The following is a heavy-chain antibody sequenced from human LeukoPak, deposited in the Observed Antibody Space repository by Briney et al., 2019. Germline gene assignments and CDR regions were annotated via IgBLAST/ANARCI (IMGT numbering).Heavy chain of an antibody. J-gene: IGHJ5*02. CDR1: GYTFTGYY. CDR3: ARAPVAAAGTGWFDP. D-gene: IGHD6-13*01. CDR2: INPNSGGT. V-gene: IGHV1-2*02. Sequence: ASVKVSCKASGYTFTGYYMHWVRQAPGQGLEWMGWINPNSGGTNYAQKFQGRVTMTRDTSISTAYMELSRLRSDDTAVYYCARAPVAAAGTGWFDPWGQGTLVTVSS.